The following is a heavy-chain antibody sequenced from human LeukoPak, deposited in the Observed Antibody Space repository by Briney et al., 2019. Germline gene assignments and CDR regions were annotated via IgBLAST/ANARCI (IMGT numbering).Heavy chain of an antibody. Sequence: SETLSLTCSVPGGSISSHYWSWIRQAPRQRLEWTCYIYYNGNTNYNSSLQSRVTISVDTSKNQFSLNLRSVTAADTAVYYCARGGWYLDYWGQGTLVTVSS. V-gene: IGHV4-59*11. CDR2: IYYNGNT. D-gene: IGHD6-19*01. J-gene: IGHJ4*02. CDR1: GGSISSHY. CDR3: ARGGWYLDY.